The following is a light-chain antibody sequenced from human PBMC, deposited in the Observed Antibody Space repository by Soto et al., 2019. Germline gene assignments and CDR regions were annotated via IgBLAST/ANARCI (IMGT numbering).Light chain of an antibody. J-gene: IGLJ3*02. Sequence: QSALTQPRSVSGSPGQSVTISCTGTSSDVGGYNYVSWYQQHPGKAPKLMIYDVSKRPSGVPDRFSGSKSGNTASLTISGLQAVDEADCYCCSYAGSYTWVFGGGTKVTVL. CDR1: SSDVGGYNY. CDR2: DVS. V-gene: IGLV2-11*01. CDR3: CSYAGSYTWV.